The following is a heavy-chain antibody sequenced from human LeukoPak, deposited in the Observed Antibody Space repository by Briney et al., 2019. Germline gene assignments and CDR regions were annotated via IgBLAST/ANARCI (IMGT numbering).Heavy chain of an antibody. V-gene: IGHV3-30*03. CDR2: ISSDENNK. CDR1: GFTFSTYV. Sequence: GGSLRLSCAASGFTFSTYVMHWVRQAPGKGLEWVALISSDENNKYYADSVKGRFAISRDNSKNTLYLQMNSLRAEDTALYYCASKWYCGGDCYYQIDFWGQGTLVTVSS. CDR3: ASKWYCGGDCYYQIDF. D-gene: IGHD2-21*02. J-gene: IGHJ4*02.